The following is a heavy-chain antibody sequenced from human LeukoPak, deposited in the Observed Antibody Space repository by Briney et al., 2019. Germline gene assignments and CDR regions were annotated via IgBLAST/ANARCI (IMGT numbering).Heavy chain of an antibody. V-gene: IGHV4-59*01. CDR3: ASNSKVNWFDP. Sequence: PSETLSLTCTVSGGSISSYYRSWIRQPPGKGLEWIGYTYYSGSTNYNPSLKSRVTISVDTSKNQFSLKLSSVTAADTAVYYCASNSKVNWFDPWGQGTLVTVSS. D-gene: IGHD4-23*01. CDR1: GGSISSYY. J-gene: IGHJ5*02. CDR2: TYYSGST.